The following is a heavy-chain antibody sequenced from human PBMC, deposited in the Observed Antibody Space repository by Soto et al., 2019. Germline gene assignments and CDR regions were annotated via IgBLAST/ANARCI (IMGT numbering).Heavy chain of an antibody. D-gene: IGHD2-15*01. CDR2: IIPIFGNT. J-gene: IGHJ5*02. CDR3: ARGIATGQLDP. CDR1: GGTFRSYA. V-gene: IGHV1-69*05. Sequence: SVKVSCKASGGTFRSYAISWVRQAPGQGLEWMGGIIPIFGNTKSSQKFQDRVIITRDTSASTAYMDLSSLRSEDTAVYYCARGIATGQLDPWGQGTLVTVSS.